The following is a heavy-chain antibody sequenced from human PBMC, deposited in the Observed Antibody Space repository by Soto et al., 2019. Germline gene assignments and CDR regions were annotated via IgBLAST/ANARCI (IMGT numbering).Heavy chain of an antibody. CDR3: ARQGCGSTTCYSQLDF. CDR1: GFTFSDYY. V-gene: IGHV3-11*06. J-gene: IGHJ4*02. D-gene: IGHD2-2*02. Sequence: GGPLRLSCSASGFTFSDYYMSWIRQAPGKGLEWVSYISSSSSYTNYADSAKGRFTISRDNAKNSMYLQMNSLRAEDTAVYYCARQGCGSTTCYSQLDFWGQGTLVTVS. CDR2: ISSSSSYT.